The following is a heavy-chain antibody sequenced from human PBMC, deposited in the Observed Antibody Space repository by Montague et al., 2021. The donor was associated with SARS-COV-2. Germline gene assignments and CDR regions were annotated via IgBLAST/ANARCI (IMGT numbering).Heavy chain of an antibody. CDR1: EFTFSSYA. Sequence: SLRLSCAASEFTFSSYAMHWVRQAPGKGLEWVAVISYDGSNKYYADSVKGRFTISRDNSKSTLFLQMNSLRAEDTAVYYCAKDIHIVVVTGMDVWGQGTTVTVSS. J-gene: IGHJ6*02. D-gene: IGHD2-21*02. CDR2: ISYDGSNK. V-gene: IGHV3-30*04. CDR3: AKDIHIVVVTGMDV.